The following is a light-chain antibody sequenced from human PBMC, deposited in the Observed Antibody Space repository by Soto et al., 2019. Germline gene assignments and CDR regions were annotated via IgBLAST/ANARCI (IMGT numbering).Light chain of an antibody. Sequence: QSVLTQPPSASGTPGQRVTISCSGSSSNIGINTVNWYQQLPGTAPKLLIYSNNPRPSGVPDRFSGSKSGTSASLAISGLQSEDEADYYCAAWDDSLNGVVFGGGTQLTVL. V-gene: IGLV1-44*01. CDR1: SSNIGINT. CDR3: AAWDDSLNGVV. CDR2: SNN. J-gene: IGLJ2*01.